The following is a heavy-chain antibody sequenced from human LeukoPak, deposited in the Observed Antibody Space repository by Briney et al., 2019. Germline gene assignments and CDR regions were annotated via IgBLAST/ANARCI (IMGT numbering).Heavy chain of an antibody. CDR1: GGSISSSSYY. CDR2: IYYSGST. CDR3: ARAHIVVRYGMDV. D-gene: IGHD2-21*01. V-gene: IGHV4-39*07. J-gene: IGHJ6*02. Sequence: SETLSLTCTVSGGSISSSSYYWGWIRQPPGKGLEWIGSIYYSGSTYYNPSLKSRVTISVDTSKNQFSLKLSSVTAADTAVYYCARAHIVVRYGMDVWGQGTTVTVSS.